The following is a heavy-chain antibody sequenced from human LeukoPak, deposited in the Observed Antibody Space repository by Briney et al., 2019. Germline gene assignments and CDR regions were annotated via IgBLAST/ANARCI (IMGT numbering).Heavy chain of an antibody. V-gene: IGHV3-11*01. D-gene: IGHD2-15*01. CDR2: ISRSGSTK. CDR3: ARVLRYCSGGNCYSGGLGYMDV. Sequence: TGGSLRLSCAASGFTFSHYNMRWIRQAPGKGLEWVSSISRSGSTKYYADSVKGRFTISRDNAKNSLFLQMNSLRAEDTAVYYCARVLRYCSGGNCYSGGLGYMDVWGKGTTVTISS. CDR1: GFTFSHYN. J-gene: IGHJ6*03.